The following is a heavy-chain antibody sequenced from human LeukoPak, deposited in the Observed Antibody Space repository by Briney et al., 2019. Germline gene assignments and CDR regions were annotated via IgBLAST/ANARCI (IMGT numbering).Heavy chain of an antibody. CDR3: GRDLHKSFRRVTPEGSAY. J-gene: IGHJ4*02. CDR2: INAYNGYT. D-gene: IGHD1-14*01. Sequence: GASVKVSCKASGYTFISYGISWVRQAPGQGLEWMGWINAYNGYTNYAQKIQGRVTITTHISTSTAYMEPRSLRSDDTAVYYSGRDLHKSFRRVTPEGSAYWGQGTLVTVSS. CDR1: GYTFISYG. V-gene: IGHV1-18*01.